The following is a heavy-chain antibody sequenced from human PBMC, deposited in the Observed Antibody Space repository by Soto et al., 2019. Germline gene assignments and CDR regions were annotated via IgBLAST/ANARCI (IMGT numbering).Heavy chain of an antibody. CDR1: GGSVSSGYNY. CDR2: ISGSGST. D-gene: IGHD5-18*01. J-gene: IGHJ4*02. Sequence: PSKTLSLTCTVSGGSVSSGYNYWNWIRHSPGKGLEWIGYISGSGSTGYNPSLKNRLTMSVDRSKNQFTLRLTSVTAADTAVYFCATESGSTYGYFDYWGQGTQVTVSS. V-gene: IGHV4-30-4*01. CDR3: ATESGSTYGYFDY.